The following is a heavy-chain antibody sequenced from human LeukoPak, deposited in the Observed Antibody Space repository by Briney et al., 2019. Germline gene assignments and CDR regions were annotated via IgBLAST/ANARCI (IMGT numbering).Heavy chain of an antibody. J-gene: IGHJ4*02. D-gene: IGHD4-17*01. Sequence: GGSLRLSCAASGFTFSSYAMSWVRQAPGKGLEWVSAISGSGGSTYYADSVKGRFTISRDTSKNTLFLQMNSLRAEDTALYYCARAPVSSDTTVTFDYWGQGTLVTVSS. V-gene: IGHV3-23*01. CDR2: ISGSGGST. CDR1: GFTFSSYA. CDR3: ARAPVSSDTTVTFDY.